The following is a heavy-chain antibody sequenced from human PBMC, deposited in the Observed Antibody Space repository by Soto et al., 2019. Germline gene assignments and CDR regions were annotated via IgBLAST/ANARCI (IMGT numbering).Heavy chain of an antibody. J-gene: IGHJ4*02. CDR1: GFTFSSYS. V-gene: IGHV3-21*01. Sequence: GGSLRLSCAASGFTFSSYSMNWVRQAPGKGLEWVSSISSSSSYIYYADSVKGRFTISRDNAKNSLYLQMNSLRAEDTAVYYCARVPEIYDFWSGSQYYFDYWGQGTLVTVSS. CDR2: ISSSSSYI. CDR3: ARVPEIYDFWSGSQYYFDY. D-gene: IGHD3-3*01.